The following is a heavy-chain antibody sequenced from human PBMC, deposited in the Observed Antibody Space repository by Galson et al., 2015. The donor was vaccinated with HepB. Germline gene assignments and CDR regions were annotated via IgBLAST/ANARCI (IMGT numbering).Heavy chain of an antibody. CDR1: GFTFSSYA. D-gene: IGHD6-6*01. CDR2: ISYDGSNK. V-gene: IGHV3-30-3*01. Sequence: SLRLSCAASGFTFSSYAMHWVRQAPGKGLEWVAVISYDGSNKYYADSVKGRFTISRDNSKNTLYLQMNSLRAEDTAVYYCARERGRGDSSSDWYLDLWGRGTLVTVSS. CDR3: ARERGRGDSSSDWYLDL. J-gene: IGHJ2*01.